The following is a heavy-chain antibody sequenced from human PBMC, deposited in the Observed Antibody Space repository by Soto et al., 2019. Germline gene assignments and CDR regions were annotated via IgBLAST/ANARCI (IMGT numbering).Heavy chain of an antibody. Sequence: QLQESGPGLVKPSETLSLTCTVSGASIITGNFYWPWIRQSPGTGLDWMGSICFGRDTYFNPSLKRRLTISADTSKNQFSLNLNSVTAAATAVYYCARQPVHRVGSSISTLDIWGQGTVVTVSS. CDR3: ARQPVHRVGSSISTLDI. D-gene: IGHD1-26*01. CDR1: GASIITGNFY. V-gene: IGHV4-39*01. CDR2: ICFGRDT. J-gene: IGHJ3*02.